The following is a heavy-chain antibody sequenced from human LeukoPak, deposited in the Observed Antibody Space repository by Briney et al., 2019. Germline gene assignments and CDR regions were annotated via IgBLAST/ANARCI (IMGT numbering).Heavy chain of an antibody. CDR1: GFTLSSYA. CDR2: IRYGGGNT. CDR3: AKFPYDTSGYCDY. D-gene: IGHD3-22*01. J-gene: IGHJ4*02. V-gene: IGHV3-23*01. Sequence: GGSLTLSCVASGFTLSSYAMSWVRQPAWKGREWVASIRYGGGNTFYADSVKGRFTISRDNSRNTLYLQMHNLRAEDTALYYCAKFPYDTSGYCDYWGQGTLVTVSS.